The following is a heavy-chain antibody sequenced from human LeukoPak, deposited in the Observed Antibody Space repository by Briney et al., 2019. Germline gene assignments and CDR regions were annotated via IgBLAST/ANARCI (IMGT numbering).Heavy chain of an antibody. Sequence: ASVKVSCKASGYTFTSYGISWVRQAPGQGLEWMGWISAYNGNTNYAQKLQGRVTMTTDTSTSTAYMELRSLRSDDTAVYYCARDSYYDILTGSPDYYGMDVWGQGTTVTVSS. CDR2: ISAYNGNT. D-gene: IGHD3-9*01. J-gene: IGHJ6*02. CDR3: ARDSYYDILTGSPDYYGMDV. V-gene: IGHV1-18*01. CDR1: GYTFTSYG.